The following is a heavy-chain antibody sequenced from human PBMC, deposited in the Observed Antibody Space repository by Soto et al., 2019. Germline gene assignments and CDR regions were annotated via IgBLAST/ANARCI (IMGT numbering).Heavy chain of an antibody. CDR3: ANLDLGXSIAARRHYYYYYGMDV. Sequence: GGSLRLSCAASGFTFSGYGMHWVRQAPGKGLEWVAVISYDGSNKYYADSVKGRFTISRDNSKNTLYLQMNSLRAEDTAVYYCANLDLGXSIAARRHYYYYYGMDVWGQGTTVTVSS. D-gene: IGHD6-6*01. CDR2: ISYDGSNK. V-gene: IGHV3-30*18. CDR1: GFTFSGYG. J-gene: IGHJ6*02.